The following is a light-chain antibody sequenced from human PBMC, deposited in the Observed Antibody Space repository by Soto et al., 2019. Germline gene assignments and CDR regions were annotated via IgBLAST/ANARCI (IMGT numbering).Light chain of an antibody. CDR1: QSLLYSDGRTY. Sequence: DVVLTQTPRSLSVTPGQPASISCKSSQSLLYSDGRTYVYWYLRKPGQPPQPLILEVSNRFSGVPDRFRGSGSGTDFTLKISRVEAEDVGVYYCMQSIQLPITFGGGTNVEIK. CDR3: MQSIQLPIT. J-gene: IGKJ4*01. CDR2: EVS. V-gene: IGKV2D-29*01.